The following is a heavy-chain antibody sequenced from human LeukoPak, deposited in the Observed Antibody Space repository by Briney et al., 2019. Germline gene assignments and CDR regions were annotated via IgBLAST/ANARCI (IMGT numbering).Heavy chain of an antibody. CDR2: INPNSGGT. D-gene: IGHD5-12*01. CDR1: GYTFTGYY. J-gene: IGHJ4*02. Sequence: ASVKVSCKASGYTFTGYYMHWVRQAPGQGLEWMGWINPNSGGTNYAQKFQGRVTMTRDTSISTACMELSRLRSDDTAVYYCARALSHEYIVATITPHFDYWGQGTLVTVSS. V-gene: IGHV1-2*02. CDR3: ARALSHEYIVATITPHFDY.